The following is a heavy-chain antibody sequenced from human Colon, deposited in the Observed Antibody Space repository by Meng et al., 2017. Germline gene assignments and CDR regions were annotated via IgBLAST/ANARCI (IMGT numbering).Heavy chain of an antibody. J-gene: IGHJ5*02. V-gene: IGHV3-33*06. CDR2: IWNDGDTT. CDR1: GFNFTKYG. Sequence: QVQPVGSGGGVVQPARSLRLSCAASGFNFTKYGMHWIRQAPGRGLEWVAAIWNDGDTTFYSDSVKGRFTISRDNSDNTLYLRMDGLSAEDTAIYYCTNRPLSAVSWGQGTLVTVSS. CDR3: TNRPLSAVS. D-gene: IGHD1-26*01.